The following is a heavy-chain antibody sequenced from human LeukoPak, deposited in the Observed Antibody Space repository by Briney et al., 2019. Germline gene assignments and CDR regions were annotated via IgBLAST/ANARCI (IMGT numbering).Heavy chain of an antibody. CDR3: ARDPHSLDY. CDR2: ISGSGKT. CDR1: GFTFSSYA. J-gene: IGHJ4*02. V-gene: IGHV3-23*01. Sequence: GGSLRLSCAASGFTFSSYAMSWVRQAPGKGLELVSSISGSGKTYYADSVKGRFTISRDNSKNTLYVQMNSLRAEDTAVYYCARDPHSLDYWGQGTRVTVSS.